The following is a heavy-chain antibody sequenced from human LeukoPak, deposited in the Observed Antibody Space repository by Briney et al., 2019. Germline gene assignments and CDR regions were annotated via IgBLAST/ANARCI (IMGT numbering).Heavy chain of an antibody. CDR1: GGSISSYY. Sequence: SQTLSLTCTVSGGSISSYYWSWIRQPPGKGLEWIGYIYYSGSTNYNPSLKSRVTISVDTSKNQFSLKLSSVTAADTAVYYCARATLIAAAGNWFDPWGQGTLVTVSS. V-gene: IGHV4-59*01. D-gene: IGHD6-13*01. CDR3: ARATLIAAAGNWFDP. CDR2: IYYSGST. J-gene: IGHJ5*02.